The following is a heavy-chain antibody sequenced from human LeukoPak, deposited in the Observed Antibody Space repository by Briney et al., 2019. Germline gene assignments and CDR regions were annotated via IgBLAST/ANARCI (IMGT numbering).Heavy chain of an antibody. Sequence: SGTLSLTCAVSGGSISSSNWWSWVRQPPGKGLEWIGEIYHSGSTNYNPSLKSRVTISVDKSKNQFSLKLSSVTAADTAVYYCARVVVAASGWFDPWGQGTLVTVSS. CDR1: GGSISSSNW. CDR3: ARVVVAASGWFDP. J-gene: IGHJ5*02. CDR2: IYHSGST. D-gene: IGHD2-15*01. V-gene: IGHV4-4*02.